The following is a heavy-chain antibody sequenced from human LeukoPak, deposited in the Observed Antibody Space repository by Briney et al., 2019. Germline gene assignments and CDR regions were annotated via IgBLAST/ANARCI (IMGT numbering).Heavy chain of an antibody. CDR2: ILYDGSNK. D-gene: IGHD4-23*01. V-gene: IGHV3-30-3*01. CDR3: ARDLEAWVETTAFDC. Sequence: GGSLRLSCAASGFTFSNYPLHWVGQAPGKGLEWVAVILYDGSNKYYADSVKGRFTISRDNSKNTLYLQMNSLRAEDMAVYYCARDLEAWVETTAFDCWGQGTLVTVSS. J-gene: IGHJ4*02. CDR1: GFTFSNYP.